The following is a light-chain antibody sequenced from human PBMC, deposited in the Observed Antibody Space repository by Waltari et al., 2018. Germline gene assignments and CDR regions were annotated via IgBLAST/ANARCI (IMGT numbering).Light chain of an antibody. J-gene: IGKJ4*01. V-gene: IGKV1D-12*01. CDR1: QGISSW. Sequence: DIQMTQSPSSVSASVGDRVTITCRASQGISSWLAWYPQKPGKAPKLLIYAASSLQSGVPARFSGSGSETDCTLTISSLQPEDFATYYCQQANSFPPTFGGGTKVEIK. CDR3: QQANSFPPT. CDR2: AAS.